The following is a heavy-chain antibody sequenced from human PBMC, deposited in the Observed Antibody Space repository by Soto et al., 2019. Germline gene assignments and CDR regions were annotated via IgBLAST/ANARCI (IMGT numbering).Heavy chain of an antibody. J-gene: IGHJ2*01. D-gene: IGHD3-3*01. CDR1: GFTFSSYA. V-gene: IGHV3-23*01. CDR2: ISGSGGDT. Sequence: EVQLLESGGGLVQPGGSLRLSCVVSGFTFSSYAINWVRQAPGKGLEWVSGISGSGGDTYYVDSVKGRFTISRDNSKNTLYLQMDSLGAEDTAVYYCAKDMDAFWSGYYLRGYFDLWGRGTLVTVS. CDR3: AKDMDAFWSGYYLRGYFDL.